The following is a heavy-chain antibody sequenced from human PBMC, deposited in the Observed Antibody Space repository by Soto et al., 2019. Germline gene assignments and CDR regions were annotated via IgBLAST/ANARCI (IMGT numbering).Heavy chain of an antibody. CDR1: GYTFTTYD. D-gene: IGHD2-2*01. CDR3: VRGGFLSHDHVIIAPATLGFDP. V-gene: IGHV1-8*01. Sequence: QVQLMQSGAEVKKPGASVKVSCNASGYTFTTYDINWVRQAPGQGLEWMGWMNPNRTNTGYAEKFEGRVTMTRDTSISTAYMELSSLSYDDTAVYYCVRGGFLSHDHVIIAPATLGFDPWGQGTLVTVSS. CDR2: MNPNRTNT. J-gene: IGHJ5*02.